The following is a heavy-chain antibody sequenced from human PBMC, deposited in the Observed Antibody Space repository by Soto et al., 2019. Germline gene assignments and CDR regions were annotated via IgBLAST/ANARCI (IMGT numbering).Heavy chain of an antibody. D-gene: IGHD3-10*01. V-gene: IGHV2-5*02. Sequence: QITLKESGPTLVKPTQTLTLTCTFSGFSLSTSGVGVGWIRQPPGKALEWLALIYWDDDKRYSPSLKSRLTIXKXTXTNQVVLTMTNMDPVDTATYYCAHRRLAVRGVIKFHWGQGTLVTVSS. CDR1: GFSLSTSGVG. J-gene: IGHJ4*02. CDR2: IYWDDDK. CDR3: AHRRLAVRGVIKFH.